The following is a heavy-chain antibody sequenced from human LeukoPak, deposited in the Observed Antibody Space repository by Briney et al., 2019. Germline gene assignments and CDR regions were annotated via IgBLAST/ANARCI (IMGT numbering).Heavy chain of an antibody. J-gene: IGHJ4*02. V-gene: IGHV1-24*01. CDR3: ATGLERVVVAATPFDY. CDR1: GYTLTELS. CDR2: FDPEDGET. Sequence: ASVKVSCKVSGYTLTELSMHRVRQAPGKGLEWMGGFDPEDGETIYAQKFQGRVTMTEDTSTDTAYMELSRLRSEDTAVYYCATGLERVVVAATPFDYWGQGTLVTVSS. D-gene: IGHD2-15*01.